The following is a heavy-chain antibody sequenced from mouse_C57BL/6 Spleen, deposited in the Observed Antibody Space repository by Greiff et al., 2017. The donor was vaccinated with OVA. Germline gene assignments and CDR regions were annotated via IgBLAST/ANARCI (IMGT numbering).Heavy chain of an antibody. V-gene: IGHV14-4*01. J-gene: IGHJ3*01. CDR3: TSNWDSFAY. Sequence: EVQLQQSGAELVRPGASVKLSCTASGFNITDDYMHWVKQRPEQGLEWIGWIDPENGDTEYASKFQGKATITADTSSNTAYLQLSSLTSEDTAVYYCTSNWDSFAYWGQGTLVTVSA. D-gene: IGHD4-1*01. CDR1: GFNITDDY. CDR2: IDPENGDT.